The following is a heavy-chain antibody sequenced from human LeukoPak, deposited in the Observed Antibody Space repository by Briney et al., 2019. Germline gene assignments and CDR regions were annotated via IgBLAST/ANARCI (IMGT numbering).Heavy chain of an antibody. Sequence: GGSLRLSCAASGFTFSSYGMSWVRQAPGKGLEWVSAISGSGGSTYYADSVKGRFTISRDNSRSTLFLQMNSLRGEDTAIYYCATYRQVMLPFEAWGQGTLVTVSS. CDR2: ISGSGGST. V-gene: IGHV3-23*01. CDR3: ATYRQVMLPFEA. J-gene: IGHJ5*02. D-gene: IGHD5-18*01. CDR1: GFTFSSYG.